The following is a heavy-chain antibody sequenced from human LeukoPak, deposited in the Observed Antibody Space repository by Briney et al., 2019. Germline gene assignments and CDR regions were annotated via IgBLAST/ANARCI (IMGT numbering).Heavy chain of an antibody. V-gene: IGHV3-7*01. CDR1: GFTFSSYW. J-gene: IGHJ5*02. CDR2: IKQDGSEK. CDR3: ARSGIAVYDGAWFDP. D-gene: IGHD6-19*01. Sequence: PGGSLRLSCAASGFTFSSYWMSWVPQAPGKGLEWVANIKQDGSEKYYVDSVKGRFTISRDNAKNSLYPQMNSLRAEDTAVYYCARSGIAVYDGAWFDPWGQGTLVTVSS.